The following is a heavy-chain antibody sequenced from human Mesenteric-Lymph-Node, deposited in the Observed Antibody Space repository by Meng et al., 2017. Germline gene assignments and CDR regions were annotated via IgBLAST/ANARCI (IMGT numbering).Heavy chain of an antibody. J-gene: IGHJ6*02. CDR2: IYYSGST. V-gene: IGHV4-59*12. Sequence: SETLSLTCTVSGGSISSYYWSWIRQPPGKGLEWIEYIYYSGSTNYNPSLKSRVTMSVDTSKNQFSLKLSSVTAADTAVYYCAGSGGTMVRGVEFFPYYYGMDVWGQGTTVTVSS. CDR3: AGSGGTMVRGVEFFPYYYGMDV. CDR1: GGSISSYY. D-gene: IGHD3-10*01.